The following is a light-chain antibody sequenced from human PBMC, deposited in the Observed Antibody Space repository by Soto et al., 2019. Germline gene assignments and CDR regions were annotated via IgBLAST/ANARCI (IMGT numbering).Light chain of an antibody. CDR3: QQYGSSPRET. CDR2: GAS. J-gene: IGKJ1*01. Sequence: EIVLTQSPGTLSLSPGERATLSCRASQSVSSSYLAWYQQKPGQAPRLLIYGASSRATGIPDRFSGSGSGTDFTLTSSRLEPEDFAVYYCQQYGSSPRETFGQGTKVEIK. V-gene: IGKV3-20*01. CDR1: QSVSSSY.